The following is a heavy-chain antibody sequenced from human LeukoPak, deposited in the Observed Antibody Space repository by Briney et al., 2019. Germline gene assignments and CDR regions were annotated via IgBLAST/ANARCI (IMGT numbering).Heavy chain of an antibody. V-gene: IGHV3-11*04. CDR2: ISSSGSTI. D-gene: IGHD6-19*01. CDR1: GFTFSDYY. CDR3: AREASGWAYYFDY. Sequence: PGGSLRLSCAASGFTFSDYYMSWIRQAPGKGLEWVSYISSSGSTIYYADSVKGRFTISGDNAKNSLYLQMNSLRAEDTAVYYCAREASGWAYYFDYWGQGTLVTVSS. J-gene: IGHJ4*02.